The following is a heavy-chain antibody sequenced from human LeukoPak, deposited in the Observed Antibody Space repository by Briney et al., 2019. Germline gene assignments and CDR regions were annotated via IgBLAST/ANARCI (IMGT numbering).Heavy chain of an antibody. Sequence: GGSLRLSCAASGFTFSSYAMHWVRQAPGKGLEWVAVISYDGSNKYYADSVKGRFTISRDNSKNTLYLQMNSLRAEDTAVYYCARYRYSGSQRLNWFDPWGQGTLDTVSS. V-gene: IGHV3-30*01. CDR1: GFTFSSYA. CDR3: ARYRYSGSQRLNWFDP. CDR2: ISYDGSNK. J-gene: IGHJ5*02. D-gene: IGHD1-26*01.